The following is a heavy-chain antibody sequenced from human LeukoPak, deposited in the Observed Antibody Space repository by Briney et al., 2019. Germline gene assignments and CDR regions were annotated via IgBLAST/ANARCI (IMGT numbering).Heavy chain of an antibody. J-gene: IGHJ6*03. D-gene: IGHD2-21*02. CDR1: GGSFSGYY. CDR2: INHSGST. CDR3: ARTKKVTPYYYYYYYMDV. Sequence: PSETLSLTCAVYGGSFSGYYWSWIRQPPGKGLEWIGEINHSGSTNYNPSLKSRVTISVDTSKNQFSLKLSSVTAADTAVYYCARTKKVTPYYYYYYYMDVWGKGTTVTVSS. V-gene: IGHV4-34*01.